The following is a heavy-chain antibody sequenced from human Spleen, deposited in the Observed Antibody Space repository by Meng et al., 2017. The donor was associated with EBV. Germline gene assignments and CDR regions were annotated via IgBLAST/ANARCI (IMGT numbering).Heavy chain of an antibody. Sequence: QVPPQDPGQGPVKPAEILHPHCLLSGGSINRGGNYWSWIRQPPGKGLEWIGYMYYDGTTYHNPSLNSRVSISLDKSKNQFSLKVNSVSAADTAVYYCARAQGSGYDYTIADWGQGTLVTVSS. CDR3: ARAQGSGYDYTIAD. CDR1: GGSINRGGNY. CDR2: MYYDGTT. V-gene: IGHV4-30-4*02. J-gene: IGHJ4*02. D-gene: IGHD5-12*01.